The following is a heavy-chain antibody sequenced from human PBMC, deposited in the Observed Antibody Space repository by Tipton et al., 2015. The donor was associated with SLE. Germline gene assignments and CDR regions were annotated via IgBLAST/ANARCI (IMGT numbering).Heavy chain of an antibody. CDR3: ARQGTGFGSGRDDY. CDR1: GDSISRGDYY. J-gene: IGHJ4*02. D-gene: IGHD1-14*01. CDR2: IHYRGAT. V-gene: IGHV4-39*01. Sequence: TLSLTCIVSGDSISRGDYYWGWIRQPPGKGLEWIGSIHYRGATYFNPSLKSRVSMSVDTSKNQFSLSLYSVTVEDTAVYYCARQGTGFGSGRDDYWGQGILVTVSS.